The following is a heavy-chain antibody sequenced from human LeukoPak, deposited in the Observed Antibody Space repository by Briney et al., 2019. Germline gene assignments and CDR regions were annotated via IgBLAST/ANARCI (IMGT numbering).Heavy chain of an antibody. D-gene: IGHD5-12*01. V-gene: IGHV1-69*13. Sequence: SVKVSCKASGGTFISYAISWVRQAPGQGLEWMGGIIPIFGTANYAQKFQGRVTITADESTSTAYMELSSLRSEDTAVYYCARERIVATIEGSNYYFDYWGQGTLVTVSS. J-gene: IGHJ4*02. CDR2: IIPIFGTA. CDR1: GGTFISYA. CDR3: ARERIVATIEGSNYYFDY.